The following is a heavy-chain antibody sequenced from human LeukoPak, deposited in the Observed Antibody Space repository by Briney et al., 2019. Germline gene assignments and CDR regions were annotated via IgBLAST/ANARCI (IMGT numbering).Heavy chain of an antibody. J-gene: IGHJ6*02. CDR2: VSAYSGNT. Sequence: GASVKVSCKASGYTFTSYGISWVRQAPGQGLEWMGWVSAYSGNTSYAQKLQGRVTMTTDTSTSTAYMELRSLRSDDTAVYYCARGLYYDILTGYYKSYYYYGMDVWGQGTTVTVSS. D-gene: IGHD3-9*01. CDR3: ARGLYYDILTGYYKSYYYYGMDV. V-gene: IGHV1-18*01. CDR1: GYTFTSYG.